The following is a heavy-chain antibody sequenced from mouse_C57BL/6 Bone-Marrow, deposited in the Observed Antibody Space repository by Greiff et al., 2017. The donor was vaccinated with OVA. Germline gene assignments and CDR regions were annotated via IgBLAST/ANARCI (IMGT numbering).Heavy chain of an antibody. CDR1: GFTFSNYW. J-gene: IGHJ1*03. D-gene: IGHD1-1*01. CDR2: IRLKSDNYAT. CDR3: TDPYYGSSWYFDV. Sequence: EVQLQESGGGLVQPGGSMKLSCVASGFTFSNYWMNWVRQSPEKGLEWVAQIRLKSDNYATHYAESVKGRFTISRDDSKSSVYLQMNNLRAEDTGIYYCTDPYYGSSWYFDVWGTGTTVTVSS. V-gene: IGHV6-3*01.